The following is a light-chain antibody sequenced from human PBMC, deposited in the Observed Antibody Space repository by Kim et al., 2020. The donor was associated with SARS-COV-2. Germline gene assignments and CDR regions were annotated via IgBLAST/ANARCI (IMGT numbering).Light chain of an antibody. CDR1: QSVGSH. J-gene: IGKJ4*01. V-gene: IGKV3-11*01. CDR3: QQRSNWPLT. Sequence: EIVLTQSPATLSLSAGGRASLSCRASQSVGSHLAWYQQKPGQAPRLLLYDASNRVTGIPARFSGSGSGTDFTLTISSLEPEDFAVYYCQQRSNWPLTFGGGTKLEI. CDR2: DAS.